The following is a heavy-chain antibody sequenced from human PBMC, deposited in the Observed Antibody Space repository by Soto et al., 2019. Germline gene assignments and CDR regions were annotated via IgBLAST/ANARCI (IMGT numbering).Heavy chain of an antibody. CDR3: AKVVLCGELGDSTGMDV. J-gene: IGHJ6*02. Sequence: GGSLRLSCAASGFTFNSYAMNWVRQAPGKGLEWVSVISRSGGSTYYADSVKGRFTISTDNSKNTLYLQMNNLRAEDAAVYYCAKVVLCGELGDSTGMDVWGQGNTLPVSS. CDR2: ISRSGGST. D-gene: IGHD4-17*01. CDR1: GFTFNSYA. V-gene: IGHV3-23*01.